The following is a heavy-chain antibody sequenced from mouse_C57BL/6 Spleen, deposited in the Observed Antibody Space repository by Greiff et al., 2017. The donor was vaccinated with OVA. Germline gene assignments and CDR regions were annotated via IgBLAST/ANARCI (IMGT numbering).Heavy chain of an antibody. CDR3: AKTGAFDY. V-gene: IGHV5-17*01. J-gene: IGHJ2*01. Sequence: DVHLVESGGGLVKPGGSLKLSCAASGFTFSDYGMHWVRQAPEKGLEWVAYISSGSSTIYYADTVKGRFTISRDNAKNTLFLQMTSLRSEDTAMYYCAKTGAFDYWGKGTTLTVSS. D-gene: IGHD4-1*01. CDR2: ISSGSSTI. CDR1: GFTFSDYG.